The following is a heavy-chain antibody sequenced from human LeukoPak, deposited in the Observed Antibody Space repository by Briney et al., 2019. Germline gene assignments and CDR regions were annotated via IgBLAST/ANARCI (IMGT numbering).Heavy chain of an antibody. D-gene: IGHD5-24*01. J-gene: IGHJ4*02. Sequence: GGSLRLSCAASGFTFSSYSMNWVRQAPGKGLEWVANIKQDGSEKYYVDSVKGRFTISRDDAKNSLYLQMDSLRAEDTAVYFCARIRGDGSTFEYWGRGTLVTVSS. V-gene: IGHV3-7*01. CDR2: IKQDGSEK. CDR3: ARIRGDGSTFEY. CDR1: GFTFSSYS.